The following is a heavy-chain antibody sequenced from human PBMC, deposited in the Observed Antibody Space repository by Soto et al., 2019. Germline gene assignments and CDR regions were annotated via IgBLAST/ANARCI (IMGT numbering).Heavy chain of an antibody. Sequence: ASVKVSCKASGYTFTSYGISWVRQAPGQGLEWMGWISAYNGNTNYAQKLQGRVTMTTDTSTSTAYMELRSLRSDDTAVYYCARVRVGDYIWGSYPHRSMAVWGKGTTVTVSS. V-gene: IGHV1-18*01. J-gene: IGHJ6*03. CDR3: ARVRVGDYIWGSYPHRSMAV. D-gene: IGHD3-16*02. CDR2: ISAYNGNT. CDR1: GYTFTSYG.